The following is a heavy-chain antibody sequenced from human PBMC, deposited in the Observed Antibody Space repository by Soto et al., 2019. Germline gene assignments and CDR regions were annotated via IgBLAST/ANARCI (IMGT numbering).Heavy chain of an antibody. J-gene: IGHJ6*02. CDR3: ASHGGRSPEGRYYYGMDV. CDR2: IIPIFGTA. Sequence: QVQLVQSGAEVKKPGSSVKVSCKASGGTFSSYAISWVRQAPGQGLEWMGGIIPIFGTADYAQKFQGRVTITADESKSTGYMELGTLRSGDTAVYYCASHGGRSPEGRYYYGMDVWGQGTTVTVSS. D-gene: IGHD1-26*01. V-gene: IGHV1-69*12. CDR1: GGTFSSYA.